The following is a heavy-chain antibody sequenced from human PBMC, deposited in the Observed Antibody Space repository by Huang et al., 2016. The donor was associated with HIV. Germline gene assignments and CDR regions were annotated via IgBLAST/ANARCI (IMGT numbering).Heavy chain of an antibody. D-gene: IGHD2-15*01. Sequence: QVQLVESGAELKKPGASVRVSCKVSGYTVSELSLHWVRQAPEKGLAWMGGFDPEEGETIYAQRLQGRVTMTEDPSTDTAYMERSSLRPEDTAVYYCATSTPDVGAGVLRSAFDIWGQGTMVTVSS. V-gene: IGHV1-24*01. CDR1: GYTVSELS. CDR2: FDPEEGET. J-gene: IGHJ3*02. CDR3: ATSTPDVGAGVLRSAFDI.